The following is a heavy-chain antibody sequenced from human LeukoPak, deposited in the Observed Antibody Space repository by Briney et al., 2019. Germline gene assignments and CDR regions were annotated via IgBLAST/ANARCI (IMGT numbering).Heavy chain of an antibody. CDR3: ARIRPANWNPFNWFDP. CDR2: IYYSGST. J-gene: IGHJ5*02. V-gene: IGHV4-39*01. D-gene: IGHD1-1*01. CDR1: GGSISSSSYY. Sequence: PSETLSLTCTVSGGSISSSSYYWGWIRQPPGKGLEWIGTIYYSGSTFYKPSLTSRVTISVDTSKNQFSLKLSSVTAADTAIYYCARIRPANWNPFNWFDPWGQGTLVTVSS.